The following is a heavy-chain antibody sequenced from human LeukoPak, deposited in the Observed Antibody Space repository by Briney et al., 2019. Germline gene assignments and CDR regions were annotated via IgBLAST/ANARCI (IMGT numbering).Heavy chain of an antibody. CDR1: GYTFTSYD. D-gene: IGHD5-18*01. CDR2: MNPNSGNT. V-gene: IGHV1-8*01. Sequence: GASVKVSCKASGYTFTSYDINWVRQATGQGLEWMEWMNPNSGNTGYAQKFQGRVTMTRNTSISTAYMELSSLRSDDKAVYYCARGVRTFKDTAMVYYFDYWGQGTLVTVSS. CDR3: ARGVRTFKDTAMVYYFDY. J-gene: IGHJ4*02.